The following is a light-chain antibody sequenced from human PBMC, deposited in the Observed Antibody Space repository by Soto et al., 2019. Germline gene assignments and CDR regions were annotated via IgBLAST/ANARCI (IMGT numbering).Light chain of an antibody. CDR3: QQYNNSPEYT. J-gene: IGKJ2*01. V-gene: IGKV3-20*01. Sequence: EIVLTQSPGTLSLSPGERATLSCKASQSVTSRYLAWYQQKPGQAPRLLIYGASSRATGIPDRFSGSGSGIDFSLTISRREPEDVAVYFCQQYNNSPEYTFGQGTKLEIK. CDR1: QSVTSRY. CDR2: GAS.